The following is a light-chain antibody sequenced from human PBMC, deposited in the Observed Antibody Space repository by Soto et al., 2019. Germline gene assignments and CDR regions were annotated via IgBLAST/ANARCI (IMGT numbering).Light chain of an antibody. J-gene: IGKJ1*01. CDR3: QQDYNLPQRT. CDR2: DAS. V-gene: IGKV3D-7*01. CDR1: QSVSSSY. Sequence: PGERVTLSCRASQSVSSSYLTWYQQKPGQAPRLLIYDASTRATSIPARFSGSGSGTDFTLTISSLQPEDFAVYYCQQDYNLPQRTFGQGTKVKIK.